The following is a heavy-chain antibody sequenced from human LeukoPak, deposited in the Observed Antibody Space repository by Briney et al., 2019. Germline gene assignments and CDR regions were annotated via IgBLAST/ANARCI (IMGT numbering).Heavy chain of an antibody. D-gene: IGHD5-18*01. V-gene: IGHV3-53*01. CDR3: ASRGYTYGFDS. Sequence: PGGSLRLSCAAAGFIVISNHMSWVRQAPGKGLEWVAIIYTGGSTYYADSVQGRFTISRDNSNNTLYLQMHSLRAEDTAVYYCASRGYTYGFDSWGQGMLVTVSS. CDR1: GFIVISNH. CDR2: IYTGGST. J-gene: IGHJ4*02.